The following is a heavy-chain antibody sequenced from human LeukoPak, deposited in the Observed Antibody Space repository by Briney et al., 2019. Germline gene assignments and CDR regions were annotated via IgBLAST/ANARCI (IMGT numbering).Heavy chain of an antibody. CDR1: GGSISSYY. Sequence: PSETLSLTCTVSGGSISSYYWSWIRQPPGKGLEWIGRIYTSGSTNYNPSLKSRVTMSVDTSKNQFSLKLSSVTAADTAVYYCARVYLHYYGSGSYYFDYWGQGTLVTVSS. CDR3: ARVYLHYYGSGSYYFDY. D-gene: IGHD3-10*01. CDR2: IYTSGST. J-gene: IGHJ4*02. V-gene: IGHV4-4*07.